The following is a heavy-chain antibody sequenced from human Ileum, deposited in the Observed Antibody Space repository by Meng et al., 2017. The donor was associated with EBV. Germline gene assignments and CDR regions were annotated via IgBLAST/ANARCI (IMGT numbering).Heavy chain of an antibody. D-gene: IGHD1-26*01. CDR2: IYYSGTT. CDR1: GYSISTTNW. Sequence: QVKLQESGPGLVKPSDTLSLTCAVSGYSISTTNWWGWIRQPPGKGLEWIGHIYYSGTTYNNPSLKSRVTMSIDPSKNQFSLKPSSVTAVDTAVYYCARNSESGSYIDYWGLGTLVTVSS. J-gene: IGHJ4*02. CDR3: ARNSESGSYIDY. V-gene: IGHV4-28*01.